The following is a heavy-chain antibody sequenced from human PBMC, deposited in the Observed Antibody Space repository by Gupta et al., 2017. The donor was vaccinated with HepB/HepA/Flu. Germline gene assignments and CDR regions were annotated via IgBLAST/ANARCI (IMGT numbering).Heavy chain of an antibody. Sequence: EVQLVESGGGLVKPGGSLRLSCAASGFTFSNAWLSWVRQAPGKGLGWVGRIKSKTDGGTTDYAAPVKGRFTISRDDSKNTLYLQMNSLKTEDTAVYYCTTDGGSGGYYYYGMDVWGQGTTVTVSS. CDR3: TTDGGSGGYYYYGMDV. V-gene: IGHV3-15*01. J-gene: IGHJ6*02. CDR2: IKSKTDGGTT. CDR1: GFTFSNAW. D-gene: IGHD3-10*01.